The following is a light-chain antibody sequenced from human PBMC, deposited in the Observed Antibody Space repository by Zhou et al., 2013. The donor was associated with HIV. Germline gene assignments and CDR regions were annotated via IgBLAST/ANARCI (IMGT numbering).Light chain of an antibody. Sequence: IVLTQSPATLSLSPGERATLSCRASQSVGQNLGWYQQKPGQAPRLLIYDTSSRATGIPARFSGSGSGTDFTLTISRLEPEDFAVYSCQQYASSPRTFGQGTKVEIK. CDR2: DTS. CDR3: QQYASSPRT. CDR1: QSVGQN. V-gene: IGKV3-20*01. J-gene: IGKJ1*01.